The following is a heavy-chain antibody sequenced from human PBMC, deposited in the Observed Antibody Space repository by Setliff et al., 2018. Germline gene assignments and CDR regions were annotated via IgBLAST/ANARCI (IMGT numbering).Heavy chain of an antibody. CDR1: GGSISSHY. V-gene: IGHV4-4*07. CDR3: ARDRVVVLAGRRGFYFDY. Sequence: NPSETLSLTCTVSGGSISSHYWTWIRQPAGKGLEWIGRLYTSGDTNYNPSLKRRVSMSLDTSKNQFSLKLSSVTAADTAVYYCARDRVVVLAGRRGFYFDYWGQGTLVTAPQ. CDR2: LYTSGDT. J-gene: IGHJ4*02. D-gene: IGHD2-15*01.